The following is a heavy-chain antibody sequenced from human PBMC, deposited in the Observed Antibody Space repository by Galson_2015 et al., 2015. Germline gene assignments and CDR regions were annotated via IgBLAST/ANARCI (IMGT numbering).Heavy chain of an antibody. CDR2: ISYDGSNK. D-gene: IGHD6-19*01. J-gene: IGHJ5*02. Sequence: SLRLSCAASGFTFSSYAMHWVRQAPGKGLEWVAVISYDGSNKYYADFVKGRFTISRDNSKNTLYLQMNSLRAEDTAVYYCARDIPYSSGWGFDPWGQGTLVTVSS. CDR3: ARDIPYSSGWGFDP. CDR1: GFTFSSYA. V-gene: IGHV3-30-3*01.